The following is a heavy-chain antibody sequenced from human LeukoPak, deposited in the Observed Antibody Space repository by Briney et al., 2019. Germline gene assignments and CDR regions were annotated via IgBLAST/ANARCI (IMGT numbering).Heavy chain of an antibody. CDR3: AKDDSAYSYASFDY. Sequence: GGSLRLSCAASGFSFRSYDMSWVRQAPGEGLQGGSAIGGSGTSAYYADSLKGRVTISRDNSKNTLYLQVNSLSAEDTAVYYCAKDDSAYSYASFDYWGQGTLVTVSS. D-gene: IGHD5-18*01. J-gene: IGHJ4*02. V-gene: IGHV3-23*01. CDR1: GFSFRSYD. CDR2: IGGSGTSA.